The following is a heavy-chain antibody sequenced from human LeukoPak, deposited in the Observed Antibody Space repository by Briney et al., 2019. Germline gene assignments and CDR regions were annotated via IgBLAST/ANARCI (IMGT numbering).Heavy chain of an antibody. CDR2: IYHSGST. D-gene: IGHD6-13*01. J-gene: IGHJ4*02. V-gene: IGHV4-4*02. CDR1: GGSISSSNW. Sequence: PSETLSLTCAVSGGSISSSNWWSWVRPPPGKGLEWIGEIYHSGSTNYNPSLKSRVTISVDKSKNQFSLKLSSVTAADTAVYYCARIQTGYSSSWYTDYWGQGTLVTVSS. CDR3: ARIQTGYSSSWYTDY.